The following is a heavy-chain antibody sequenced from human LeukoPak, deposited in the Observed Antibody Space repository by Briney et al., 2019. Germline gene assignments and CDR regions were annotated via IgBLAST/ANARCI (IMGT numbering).Heavy chain of an antibody. CDR3: AKGIFYYDRHGFDY. CDR1: GGTFSSYA. Sequence: SCKASGGTFSSYAISWVRQAPGKGLEWVAVISYDGSNKYYADSVKGRFTISRDNSKNTLYLQMNSLRAEDTAVYYCAKGIFYYDRHGFDYWGQGTLVTVSS. J-gene: IGHJ4*02. V-gene: IGHV3-30*04. CDR2: ISYDGSNK. D-gene: IGHD3-22*01.